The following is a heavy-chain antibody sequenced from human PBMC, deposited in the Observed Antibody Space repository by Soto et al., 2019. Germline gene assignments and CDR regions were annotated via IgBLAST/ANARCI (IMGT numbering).Heavy chain of an antibody. Sequence: EVQLVESGGGLVQPGGSLRLSCAASGFTFSSYWMHWVRQAPGKGPVWVSRINSDGSSTSYADSVKGRFTISRDNAKKTLYLQMNSLRAEDTAVYYCARGGSLNWYFDLWGRGTLVTVSS. CDR2: INSDGSST. CDR1: GFTFSSYW. V-gene: IGHV3-74*01. D-gene: IGHD1-26*01. J-gene: IGHJ2*01. CDR3: ARGGSLNWYFDL.